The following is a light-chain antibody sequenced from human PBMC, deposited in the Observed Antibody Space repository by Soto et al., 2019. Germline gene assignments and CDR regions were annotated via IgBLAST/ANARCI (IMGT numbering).Light chain of an antibody. V-gene: IGLV2-23*01. CDR3: CSYAGSSTLYV. J-gene: IGLJ1*01. CDR2: EGS. CDR1: SSDVGSYNL. Sequence: QSAVTEPSAVAGSPGQSITISCTGTSSDVGSYNLVSWYQQHPGKAPKLMIYEGSERPSGVSDRFSGSKSGNTASLTISGLQAEDEADYYCCSYAGSSTLYVFGTGTKVPGL.